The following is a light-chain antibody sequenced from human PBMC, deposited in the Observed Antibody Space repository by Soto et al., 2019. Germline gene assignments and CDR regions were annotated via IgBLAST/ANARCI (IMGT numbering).Light chain of an antibody. Sequence: DIQITQSPSTLSASVLDRGTITCRASQTISTWLAWYQHKPGKAPNLLIYDASTLMSGVPSRFSGSGSGTEFTLTISSLQPGDFATYYCQQSETYPLTFGQGTRLEIK. CDR1: QTISTW. CDR3: QQSETYPLT. V-gene: IGKV1-5*01. CDR2: DAS. J-gene: IGKJ5*01.